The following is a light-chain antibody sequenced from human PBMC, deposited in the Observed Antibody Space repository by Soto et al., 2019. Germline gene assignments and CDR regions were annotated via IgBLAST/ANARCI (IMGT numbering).Light chain of an antibody. CDR3: QQYNSYSQT. Sequence: DIQLTQSPSFVSASVGDRVTITCRASQDINTYLAWYQQKPGKAPKVLIYPASTLQSGVPSRFSGSGSGTEFTLTISSLQAEDSATYYCQQYNSYSQTFGQGTKVDIK. V-gene: IGKV1-9*01. CDR1: QDINTY. J-gene: IGKJ1*01. CDR2: PAS.